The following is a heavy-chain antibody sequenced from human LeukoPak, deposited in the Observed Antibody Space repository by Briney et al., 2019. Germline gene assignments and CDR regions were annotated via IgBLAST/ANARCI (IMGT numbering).Heavy chain of an antibody. CDR3: AREEGSGSFDY. J-gene: IGHJ4*02. D-gene: IGHD3-10*01. CDR2: ISYDGSNK. V-gene: IGHV3-30*19. Sequence: GGSLRLSCTASGFTFSSYGMHWVRQAPGKGLEWVAVISYDGSNKYYADSVKGRFTISRDNSKNTLYLQMNSLRAEDTAVYYCAREEGSGSFDYWGQGTLVTVSS. CDR1: GFTFSSYG.